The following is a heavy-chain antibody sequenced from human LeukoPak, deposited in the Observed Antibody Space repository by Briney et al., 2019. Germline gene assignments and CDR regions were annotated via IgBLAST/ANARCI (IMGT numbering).Heavy chain of an antibody. CDR1: GFTSSSYW. V-gene: IGHV3-7*01. D-gene: IGHD4-17*01. CDR3: ARMGPHDYGDYFDY. Sequence: GGALRLSCAASGFTSSSYWMSWVRQAPGKGLEWVANIKQDGSQKYYVDSVKGRFTISRDNAKNSLYLQMHSLRAEDTAVYYCARMGPHDYGDYFDYWGRGTLVTVSS. CDR2: IKQDGSQK. J-gene: IGHJ4*02.